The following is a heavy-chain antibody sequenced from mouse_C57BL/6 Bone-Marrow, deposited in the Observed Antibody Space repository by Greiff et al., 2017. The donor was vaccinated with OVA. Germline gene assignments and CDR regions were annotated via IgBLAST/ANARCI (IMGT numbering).Heavy chain of an antibody. Sequence: VHVKQSVAELVRPGASVKLSCTASGFNIKNTYMHWVKQRPEPGLEWIGRIDPANGNTKYAPKFQGQATTPADTSSNTASLQLSSLASEDTASYCCARELLYYGYFDVWGTGTTVTVSS. V-gene: IGHV14-3*01. J-gene: IGHJ1*03. CDR2: IDPANGNT. D-gene: IGHD2-1*01. CDR1: GFNIKNTY. CDR3: ARELLYYGYFDV.